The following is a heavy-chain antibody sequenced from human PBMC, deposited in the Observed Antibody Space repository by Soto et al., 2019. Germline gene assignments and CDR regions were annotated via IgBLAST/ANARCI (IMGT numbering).Heavy chain of an antibody. CDR1: GYTFTSYY. CDR2: INPSGGST. D-gene: IGHD5-18*01. CDR3: EREVERGYSYGYLEY. J-gene: IGHJ4*02. Sequence: QVQLVQSGAEVKKPGASVKVSCKTSGYTFTSYYLHWVRQATGQGLEWMGIINPSGGSTTYAQKFQGRVTMTRDTSTSTVYMELSSLRSEDTAVYYCEREVERGYSYGYLEYWGQGTLVTVSS. V-gene: IGHV1-46*01.